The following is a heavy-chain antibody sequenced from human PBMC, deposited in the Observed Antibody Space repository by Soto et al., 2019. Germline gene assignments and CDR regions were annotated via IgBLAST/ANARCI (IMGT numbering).Heavy chain of an antibody. CDR3: ARGGGFDNWYLDL. Sequence: QVQLVESGGGVVQPGQSLGLSCAASGFSFRAHGMHWVRQAPGKGLEWLAVVGADGGAKIYTDSVKGRFTTSRDNSQEPVYMQMNSLRPEDTAVSYCARGGGFDNWYLDLWGRGTLVTVSS. CDR2: VGADGGAK. V-gene: IGHV3-30*03. D-gene: IGHD3-10*01. CDR1: GFSFRAHG. J-gene: IGHJ2*01.